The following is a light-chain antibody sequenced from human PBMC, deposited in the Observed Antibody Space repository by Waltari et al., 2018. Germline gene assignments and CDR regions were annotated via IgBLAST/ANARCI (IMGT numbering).Light chain of an antibody. CDR1: QHVSKY. CDR3: QQYYNVPRT. V-gene: IGKV1-33*01. Sequence: DIQMTQSPSSLSASVGDRVPITCQASQHVSKYLNGYQQKPGKAPNLLIYDASNLQRGVPSRFSGSGSGTHFTFTISSLQPEDIATYYCQQYYNVPRTFGQGTRLEIK. CDR2: DAS. J-gene: IGKJ5*01.